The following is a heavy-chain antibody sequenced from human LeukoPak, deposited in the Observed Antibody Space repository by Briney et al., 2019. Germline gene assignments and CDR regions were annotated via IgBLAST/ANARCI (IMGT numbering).Heavy chain of an antibody. Sequence: SETLSLTCGVSGGPFSGYYWSWIRQPPGKGLEWIGEITHRGTHYSPSLKSRAALSMDTSKNQFSLKVTSVTAADTAVYYCAALSGYNRHYISFDYWGQGILVTVSS. D-gene: IGHD1-7*01. CDR2: ITHRGT. CDR3: AALSGYNRHYISFDY. CDR1: GGPFSGYY. J-gene: IGHJ4*02. V-gene: IGHV4-34*01.